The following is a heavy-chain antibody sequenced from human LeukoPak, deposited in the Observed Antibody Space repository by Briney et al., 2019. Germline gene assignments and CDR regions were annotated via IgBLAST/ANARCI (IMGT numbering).Heavy chain of an antibody. Sequence: SETLSLTCTVSGGSISSGGYSWSWIRQPPGKGLEWIGYIYHSGSTYYNPSLKSRVTISVDRSKNQFSLKLSSVTAADTAVDYCARGGRGASDNWFDHWGQGTLVTVSS. CDR2: IYHSGST. J-gene: IGHJ5*02. V-gene: IGHV4-30-2*01. CDR1: GGSISSGGYS. CDR3: ARGGRGASDNWFDH. D-gene: IGHD1-26*01.